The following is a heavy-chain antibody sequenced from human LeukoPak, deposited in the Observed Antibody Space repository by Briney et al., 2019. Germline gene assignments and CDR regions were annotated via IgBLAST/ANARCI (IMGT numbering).Heavy chain of an antibody. J-gene: IGHJ4*02. CDR1: GFTFSSYW. Sequence: GGSLRLSCVASGFTFSSYWMSWVRQAPGKGLEWVANIKQDGSEKYYVDSVKGRFTISRDNSKNTLYLQMNSLRAEDTAVYYCARDPPGSSSWHPVDWGQGTLVTVSS. D-gene: IGHD6-13*01. CDR2: IKQDGSEK. CDR3: ARDPPGSSSWHPVD. V-gene: IGHV3-7*01.